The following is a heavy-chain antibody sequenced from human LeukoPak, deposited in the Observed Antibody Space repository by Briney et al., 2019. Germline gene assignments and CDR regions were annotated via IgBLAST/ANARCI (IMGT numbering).Heavy chain of an antibody. CDR3: ARDRWGSSGYFTYFDS. Sequence: PSGTLSLTCTVSGGSISSYYCSWTRQPAGKGLEWIGRIYTSGSTNYNPSLKSRVTMSVDTSKNQFSLKLSSVTAADTAVYYCARDRWGSSGYFTYFDSWGQGTLVTVSS. V-gene: IGHV4-4*07. D-gene: IGHD3-22*01. J-gene: IGHJ4*02. CDR2: IYTSGST. CDR1: GGSISSYY.